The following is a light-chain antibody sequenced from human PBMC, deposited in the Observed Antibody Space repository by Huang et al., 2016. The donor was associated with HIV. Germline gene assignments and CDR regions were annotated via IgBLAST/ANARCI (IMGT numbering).Light chain of an antibody. CDR3: QQYNSYPYT. V-gene: IGKV1-5*03. CDR2: KAS. J-gene: IGKJ2*01. CDR1: QSINSW. Sequence: DIQMTQSPSTLSASVGDRVTITCRASQSINSWLAWYQQKPGKAPKLLIYKASSLESGVPSRFSGSGSGTEFTLTISSLQPDDFATYYCQQYNSYPYTFGQGTKLEIK.